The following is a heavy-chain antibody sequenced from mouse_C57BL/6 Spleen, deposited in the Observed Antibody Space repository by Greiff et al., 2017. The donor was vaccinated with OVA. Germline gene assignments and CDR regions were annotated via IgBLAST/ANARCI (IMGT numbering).Heavy chain of an antibody. D-gene: IGHD1-1*01. CDR2: INPNYGTT. CDR1: GYSFTDYN. J-gene: IGHJ1*03. V-gene: IGHV1-39*01. CDR3: ARAITTVVATNWYFDV. Sequence: VQLQQSGPELVKPGASVKISCTASGYSFTDYNMNWVKQSNGKSLEWIGVINPNYGTTSYNQKFKGKATLTVDQSSSTAYMQLNSLTSKDSAVYYCARAITTVVATNWYFDVWGTGTTVTVSS.